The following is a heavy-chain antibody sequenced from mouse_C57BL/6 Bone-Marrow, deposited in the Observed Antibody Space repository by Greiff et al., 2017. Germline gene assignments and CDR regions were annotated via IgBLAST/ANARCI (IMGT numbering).Heavy chain of an antibody. CDR2: INPGSGGT. CDR3: DAMDD. V-gene: IGHV1-54*01. Sequence: VQLMESGAELVRPGTSVKVSCKASGYAFTNYLIEWVKQRPGQGLEWIGVINPGSGGTNYNEKFKGKATLTADQSSSTAYLQLSSLASEDSAVYFCDAMDDWGQGTSVTVSS. J-gene: IGHJ4*01. CDR1: GYAFTNYL.